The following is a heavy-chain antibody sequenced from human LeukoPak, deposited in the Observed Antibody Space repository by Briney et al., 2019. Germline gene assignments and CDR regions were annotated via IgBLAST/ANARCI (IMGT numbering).Heavy chain of an antibody. V-gene: IGHV3-7*01. Sequence: PGGSLRLSCAASGFTFSSYWMGWVRQAPGKGLEWVANIKQDGSEKYYVDSVKGRFTISRDNAKNSLYLQMNSLRAEDTAVYYCARDPGAGYFDYWGQGTLVTVSS. CDR3: ARDPGAGYFDY. CDR2: IKQDGSEK. CDR1: GFTFSSYW. D-gene: IGHD1-26*01. J-gene: IGHJ4*02.